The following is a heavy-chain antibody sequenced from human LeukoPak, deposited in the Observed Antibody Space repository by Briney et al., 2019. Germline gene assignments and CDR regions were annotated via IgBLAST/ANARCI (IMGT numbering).Heavy chain of an antibody. CDR2: ISYDGSNK. CDR3: AKSYCSGGNCYSNDAFDI. V-gene: IGHV3-30*18. D-gene: IGHD2-15*01. CDR1: GFTFSSYG. Sequence: GGSLRLSCAASGFTFSSYGMHWVRQAPGKGLEWVAVISYDGSNKYYADSVKGRFTISRDNSKNTLYLQMNSLRAEDTAVYYCAKSYCSGGNCYSNDAFDIWGQGTMVTVSS. J-gene: IGHJ3*02.